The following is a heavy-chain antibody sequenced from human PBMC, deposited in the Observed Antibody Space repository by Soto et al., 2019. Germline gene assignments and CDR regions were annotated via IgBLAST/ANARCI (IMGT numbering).Heavy chain of an antibody. J-gene: IGHJ4*02. CDR3: ARDRYYDSSGIPDY. D-gene: IGHD3-22*01. V-gene: IGHV3-48*02. Sequence: GGSLRLSCAASGFTFSSYSMNWVRQAPGKGLEWVSYISSSSTIYYADSVKGRFTISRDNAKNSLYLQMNSLRDEDTAVYYCARDRYYDSSGIPDYWGQGTLVTVSS. CDR1: GFTFSSYS. CDR2: ISSSSTI.